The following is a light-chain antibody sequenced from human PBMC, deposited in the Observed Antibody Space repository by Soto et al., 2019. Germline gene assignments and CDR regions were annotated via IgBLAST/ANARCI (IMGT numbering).Light chain of an antibody. CDR3: QQYGSSPVA. CDR1: QSVSSSY. CDR2: GAS. J-gene: IGKJ1*01. Sequence: DIVLTQSPGTLSLSPGEGATLSCRASQSVSSSYLAWYQQKPGQAPRLLIYGASSRATGIPDRFSGSGSGTDFTLTISRLEPEDFAVYYCQQYGSSPVAFGQGTKVDIK. V-gene: IGKV3-20*01.